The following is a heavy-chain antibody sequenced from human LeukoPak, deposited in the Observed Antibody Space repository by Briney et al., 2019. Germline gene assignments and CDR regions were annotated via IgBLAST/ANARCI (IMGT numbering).Heavy chain of an antibody. Sequence: GGSLRLSCAASGFTFSSYSMNWVRQAPGKGLEWISYIGISSGNTKYADSVKGRFTISGDKAKNSLYLQMNSLRVEDTAVYYCARDTKYAFDNWRQGTLVTVSS. V-gene: IGHV3-48*01. CDR3: ARDTKYAFDN. CDR2: IGISSGNT. J-gene: IGHJ4*02. D-gene: IGHD2-2*01. CDR1: GFTFSSYS.